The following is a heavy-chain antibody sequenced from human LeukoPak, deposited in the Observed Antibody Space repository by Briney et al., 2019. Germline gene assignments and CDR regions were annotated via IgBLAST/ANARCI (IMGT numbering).Heavy chain of an antibody. Sequence: GGALRLSCAASGFTFSSYGMHWVRQAPGKALEWVAVIWYDGSNKYYADSVKGRSTISRDNSKNTLYLQMNSLRAEDTAVYYCAKGFSSLATFFDYWGQGTLVTVSS. D-gene: IGHD2-2*01. J-gene: IGHJ4*02. CDR3: AKGFSSLATFFDY. V-gene: IGHV3-33*06. CDR1: GFTFSSYG. CDR2: IWYDGSNK.